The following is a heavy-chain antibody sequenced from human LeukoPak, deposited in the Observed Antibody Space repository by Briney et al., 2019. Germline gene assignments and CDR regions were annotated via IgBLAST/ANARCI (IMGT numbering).Heavy chain of an antibody. CDR1: GGSISGSSYY. D-gene: IGHD1-26*01. V-gene: IGHV4-39*01. CDR2: IYYSGST. Sequence: SETLSLTCTVSGGSISGSSYYWGWIRQPPGKGLEWIGSIYYSGSTYYNPSLKSRVTISVDTSKNQFSLKLSSVTAADTAVYYCARHGGSYWKYYFDYWGQGTLVTVSS. J-gene: IGHJ4*02. CDR3: ARHGGSYWKYYFDY.